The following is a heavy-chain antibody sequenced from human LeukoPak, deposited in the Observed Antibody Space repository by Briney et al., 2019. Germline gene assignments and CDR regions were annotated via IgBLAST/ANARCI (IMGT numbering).Heavy chain of an antibody. Sequence: SETLSLTCTVSGGSISSGGYYWSWIRQHPGKGLEWIGYIYYSGSTYYNPSLKSRVTISVDTSKNQFSLKLSSVTAADTAVYYCARVVPAATFDYWGQGTLVTVSS. J-gene: IGHJ4*02. V-gene: IGHV4-31*03. D-gene: IGHD2-2*01. CDR1: GGSISSGGYY. CDR2: IYYSGST. CDR3: ARVVPAATFDY.